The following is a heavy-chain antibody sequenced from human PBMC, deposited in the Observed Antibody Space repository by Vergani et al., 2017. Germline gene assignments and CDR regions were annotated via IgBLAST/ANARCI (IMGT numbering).Heavy chain of an antibody. Sequence: QVTLRESGPALVKPTQTLTLTCTFSGFSLSTSGMCVSWIRQPPGKALEWLARIDWVDDKYYSTSLNTRLTISKDTSKNQVVLTMTNMDPVDTATYYCARTGYSYSKAFDYWGQGTLVTVSS. CDR2: IDWVDDK. CDR1: GFSLSTSGMC. D-gene: IGHD5-18*01. CDR3: ARTGYSYSKAFDY. J-gene: IGHJ4*02. V-gene: IGHV2-70*15.